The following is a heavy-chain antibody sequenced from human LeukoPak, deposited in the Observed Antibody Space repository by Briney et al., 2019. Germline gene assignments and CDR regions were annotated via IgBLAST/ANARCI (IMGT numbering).Heavy chain of an antibody. CDR1: GYSISSGYY. J-gene: IGHJ5*02. CDR3: ARSGYCSSTSCYTHPLWFDP. V-gene: IGHV4-38-2*02. CDR2: IYHSGST. D-gene: IGHD2-2*02. Sequence: SETLSLTCTVSGYSISSGYYWGWIRQPPGKGLEWIGSIYHSGSTYYNPSLKSRVTISVDTSKNQFSLKLSSVAAADTAVYYCARSGYCSSTSCYTHPLWFDPWGQGTLVTVSS.